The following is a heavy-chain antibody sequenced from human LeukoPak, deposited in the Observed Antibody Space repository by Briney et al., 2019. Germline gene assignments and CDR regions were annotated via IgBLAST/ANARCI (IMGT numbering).Heavy chain of an antibody. CDR2: IYYSGST. Sequence: SETLSLTCTVSGGSISSSSYYWGWIRQPPGKGLEWIGSIYYSGSTYYNPSLKSRVTISVDTSKNQFSLKLSSVTAADTAVYYCARDDQWLVDYWGQGTLVTVSP. CDR1: GGSISSSSYY. D-gene: IGHD6-19*01. J-gene: IGHJ4*02. V-gene: IGHV4-39*07. CDR3: ARDDQWLVDY.